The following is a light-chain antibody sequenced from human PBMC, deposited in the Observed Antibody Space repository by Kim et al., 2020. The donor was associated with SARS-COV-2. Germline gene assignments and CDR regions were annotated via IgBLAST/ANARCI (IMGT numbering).Light chain of an antibody. CDR1: QTVSNY. CDR3: QQSYSAPRT. CDR2: AAS. J-gene: IGKJ1*01. V-gene: IGKV1-39*01. Sequence: DIQMTQSPSSLSASVGDRVTITCRASQTVSNYLNWYQQKPGKAPKLLIYAASTLQSGVPSRFSGSGSGTDFTLAISRQQPEDFATYFCQQSYSAPRTFGQGTKVDIK.